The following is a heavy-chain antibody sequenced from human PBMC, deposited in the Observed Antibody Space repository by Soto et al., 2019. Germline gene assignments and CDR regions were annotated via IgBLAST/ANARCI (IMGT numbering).Heavy chain of an antibody. J-gene: IGHJ6*02. V-gene: IGHV3-30-3*01. Sequence: GGSLRLSCAASGFTFSSYAMHWVRQAPGKGLEWVAVISYDGSNKYYADSVKGRFTISRDNSKNTLYLQMNSLRAEDTAVYYCARDPITIFGVVTNYYGMDVWGQGTTVTVSS. CDR3: ARDPITIFGVVTNYYGMDV. D-gene: IGHD3-3*01. CDR1: GFTFSSYA. CDR2: ISYDGSNK.